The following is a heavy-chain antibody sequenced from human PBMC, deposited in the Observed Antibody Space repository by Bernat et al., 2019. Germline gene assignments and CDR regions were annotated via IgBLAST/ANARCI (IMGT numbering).Heavy chain of an antibody. CDR1: GGTFSSYA. CDR3: AASGSGRNWFDP. D-gene: IGHD3-3*01. CDR2: IIPILGIA. Sequence: QVQLVQSGAEVKKPGSSVKVSCKASGGTFSSYAISWVRQAPGQGLEWMRRIIPILGIANYAQKFQGRVTITADKSTSTAYMELSSLRSEDTAVYYCAASGSGRNWFDPWGQGTLVTVSS. V-gene: IGHV1-69*04. J-gene: IGHJ5*02.